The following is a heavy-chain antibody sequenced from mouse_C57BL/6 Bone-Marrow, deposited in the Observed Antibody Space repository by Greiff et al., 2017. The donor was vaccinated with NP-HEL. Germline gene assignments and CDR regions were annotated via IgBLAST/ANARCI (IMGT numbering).Heavy chain of an antibody. CDR1: GYTFTNYW. CDR3: ARWDGNFYY. Sequence: VKLMESGAELVRPGTSVKMSCKASGYTFTNYWIGWAKQRPGHGLEWIGDIYPGGGYTNYNEKFKGKATLTADKSSSTAYMQFSSLTSEDSAIYYCARWDGNFYYGGQGTTLTVSS. CDR2: IYPGGGYT. V-gene: IGHV1-63*01. D-gene: IGHD2-1*01. J-gene: IGHJ2*01.